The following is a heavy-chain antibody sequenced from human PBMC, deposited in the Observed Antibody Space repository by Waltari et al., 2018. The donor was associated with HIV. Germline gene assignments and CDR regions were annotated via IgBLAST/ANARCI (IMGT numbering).Heavy chain of an antibody. CDR2: INPNNGGT. CDR1: GYTFSDFY. V-gene: IGHV1-2*04. D-gene: IGHD3-22*01. CDR3: ARTRNFYDDSGYSTPDAFDV. J-gene: IGHJ3*01. Sequence: QVQLVQSGAAVKKPGASVKVSCKASGYTFSDFYMHWVRQAPGQGLEWLGWINPNNGGTNYAQKFQGWVAMARDTTLSTAYMELSRLRSDDTAVYYCARTRNFYDDSGYSTPDAFDVWGQGTMVTVSS.